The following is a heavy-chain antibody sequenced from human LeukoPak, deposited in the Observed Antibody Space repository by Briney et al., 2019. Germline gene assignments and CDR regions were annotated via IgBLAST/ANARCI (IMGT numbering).Heavy chain of an antibody. D-gene: IGHD3-9*01. Sequence: ASVKVSCKTSGFPFTTYGINWVRPAPGQGLEWMGWINTYNGDTNYAQKFQGRVSMTTDTSTSTVYIELRSLTSDDTAAYYCAREWWGYDVLTGDNWFDPWGQGTLVTVSS. J-gene: IGHJ5*02. CDR1: GFPFTTYG. CDR3: AREWWGYDVLTGDNWFDP. CDR2: INTYNGDT. V-gene: IGHV1-18*01.